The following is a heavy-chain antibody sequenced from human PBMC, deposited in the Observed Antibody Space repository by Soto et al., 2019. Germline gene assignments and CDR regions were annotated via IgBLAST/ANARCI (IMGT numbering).Heavy chain of an antibody. Sequence: SVKVSCKASAGTLGNYVMNWVRQTPGQGLEWMGGIIPTFGSPNYAQKFQGRVTITADESTSTVYMELRSLRLEDTAVYYCARGGFSSSYRFDHWGHGTLVTVSS. V-gene: IGHV1-69*13. CDR3: ARGGFSSSYRFDH. D-gene: IGHD6-6*01. CDR2: IIPTFGSP. CDR1: AGTLGNYV. J-gene: IGHJ4*01.